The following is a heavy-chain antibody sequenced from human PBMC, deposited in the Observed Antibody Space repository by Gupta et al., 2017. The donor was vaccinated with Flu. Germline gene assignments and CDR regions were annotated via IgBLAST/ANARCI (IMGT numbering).Heavy chain of an antibody. D-gene: IGHD4-11*01. CDR1: GFTFDDYA. J-gene: IGHJ3*02. CDR2: ISWNSGSI. CDR3: AKGIIADYTPDAFDI. Sequence: EVQLVESGGGLVQPGRSLRLACAASGFTFDDYAMHWVRQAPGKGLEWVSGISWNSGSIGYADSVKGRFTISRDNAKNSLYLQMNSLRAEDTALYYCAKGIIADYTPDAFDIWGQGTMVTVSS. V-gene: IGHV3-9*01.